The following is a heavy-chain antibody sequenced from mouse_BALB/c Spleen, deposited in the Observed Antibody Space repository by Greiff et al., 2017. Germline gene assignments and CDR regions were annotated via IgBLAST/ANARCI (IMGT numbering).Heavy chain of an antibody. D-gene: IGHD3-1*01. CDR3: ARSRGYRYYFDY. CDR1: GYTFTSYW. CDR2: INPSTGYT. Sequence: QVQLQQSGAELAKPGASVKMSCKASGYTFTSYWMHWVKQRPGQGLEWIGYINPSTGYTEYNQKFKDKATLTADKSSSTAYMQLSSLTSEDSAVYYCARSRGYRYYFDYWGQGTTLTVSS. J-gene: IGHJ2*01. V-gene: IGHV1-7*01.